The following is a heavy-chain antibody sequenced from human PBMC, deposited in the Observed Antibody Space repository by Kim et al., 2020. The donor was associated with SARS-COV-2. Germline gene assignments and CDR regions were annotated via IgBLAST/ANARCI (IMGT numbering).Heavy chain of an antibody. V-gene: IGHV3-23*01. D-gene: IGHD3-22*01. CDR3: SRGVDSTGYYNWFDP. Sequence: ESVKGRLTIARYNSKNTLYLQMNSLRAEDTAVYYCSRGVDSTGYYNWFDPWGQGALVTVSS. J-gene: IGHJ5*02.